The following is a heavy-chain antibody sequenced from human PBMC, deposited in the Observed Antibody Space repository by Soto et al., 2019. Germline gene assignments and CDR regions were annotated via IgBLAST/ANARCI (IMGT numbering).Heavy chain of an antibody. Sequence: GGSLRLSCAASGFTFSSYWISWVRQAPGKGLEWVANIKQDGSEKYYVDSVKGRFTISRDNAKNSLYLQMNSLRAEDTAVYYCARARLYYDSSGPLDYWGQGTLVTVSS. J-gene: IGHJ4*02. CDR2: IKQDGSEK. V-gene: IGHV3-7*03. CDR3: ARARLYYDSSGPLDY. D-gene: IGHD3-22*01. CDR1: GFTFSSYW.